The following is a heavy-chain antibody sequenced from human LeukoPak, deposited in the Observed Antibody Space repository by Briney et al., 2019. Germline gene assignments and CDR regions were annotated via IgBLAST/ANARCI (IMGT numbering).Heavy chain of an antibody. CDR2: INHSGST. J-gene: IGHJ5*02. V-gene: IGHV4-34*01. Sequence: KPSETLSLTYAVYGGSFSGYYWSWIRQPPGKGLEWIGEINHSGSTNYNPSLKSRVTISVDTSKNQFSLKLSSVTAADTAVYYCAIRKRITIFGVVMRWFDPWGQGTLVTVSS. CDR3: AIRKRITIFGVVMRWFDP. D-gene: IGHD3-3*01. CDR1: GGSFSGYY.